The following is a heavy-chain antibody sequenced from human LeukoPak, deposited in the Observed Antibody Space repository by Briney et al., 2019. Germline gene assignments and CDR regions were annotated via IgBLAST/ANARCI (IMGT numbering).Heavy chain of an antibody. V-gene: IGHV3-15*01. J-gene: IGHJ3*02. CDR2: IKSKTDGGTT. D-gene: IGHD5-12*01. Sequence: PGGSLRLSCAASGFTFSNAWMSWVRQAPGEGLEWVGRIKSKTDGGTTDYAAPVKGRFTISRDDSKNTLYLQMNSLKTEDTAVYYCTTPFGRGYSGYDKVALDLDAFDIWGQGTMVTVSS. CDR3: TTPFGRGYSGYDKVALDLDAFDI. CDR1: GFTFSNAW.